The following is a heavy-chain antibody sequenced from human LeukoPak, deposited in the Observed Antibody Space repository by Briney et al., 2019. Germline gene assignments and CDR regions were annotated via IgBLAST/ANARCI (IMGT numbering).Heavy chain of an antibody. D-gene: IGHD6-19*01. CDR1: GYTFTSYD. J-gene: IGHJ6*03. V-gene: IGHV1-8*01. Sequence: ASVKVSCKASGYTFTSYDINWVRQATEQGLEWMGWMNPNSGNTGYAQKFQGRVTMTRNTSISTAYMELSSLRSEDTAVYYCARGLYSSGWYASVYYYYYMDVWGKGTTVTISS. CDR3: ARGLYSSGWYASVYYYYYMDV. CDR2: MNPNSGNT.